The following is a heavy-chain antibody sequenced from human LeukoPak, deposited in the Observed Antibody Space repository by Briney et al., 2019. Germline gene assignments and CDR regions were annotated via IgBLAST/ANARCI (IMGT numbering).Heavy chain of an antibody. Sequence: SETLSLTCTVSGGSISSGGYSWSWIRQPPGKGLEWIGYIYHSGSTYYNPSLKSRVTISVDRSKNQFSLKLSSVTAADTAVYYCARNPARVVHSSSWYVFAEGSYMDVWGKGTTVTVSS. J-gene: IGHJ6*03. V-gene: IGHV4-30-2*01. CDR1: GGSISSGGYS. CDR2: IYHSGST. CDR3: ARNPARVVHSSSWYVFAEGSYMDV. D-gene: IGHD6-13*01.